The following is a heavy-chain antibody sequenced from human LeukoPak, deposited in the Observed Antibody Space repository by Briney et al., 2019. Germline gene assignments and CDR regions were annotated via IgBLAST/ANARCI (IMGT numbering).Heavy chain of an antibody. CDR2: ISSSSSHI. CDR1: GFTFSRYW. D-gene: IGHD2-8*02. J-gene: IGHJ4*02. CDR3: ARTSTGFDY. V-gene: IGHV3-21*01. Sequence: GGSLRLSCAASGFTFSRYWMSWVRQAPGKGLEWVSSISSSSSHIYYADSVRGRFTISRDNAKNSLYLQMNSLRAEDSAVYYCARTSTGFDYWGQGTLVTVSS.